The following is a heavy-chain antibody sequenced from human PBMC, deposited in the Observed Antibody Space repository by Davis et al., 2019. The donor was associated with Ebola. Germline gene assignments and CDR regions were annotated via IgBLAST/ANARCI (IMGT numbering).Heavy chain of an antibody. D-gene: IGHD6-19*01. CDR1: GFTFSSYT. CDR3: AKDLSRSSGWYWYFDL. J-gene: IGHJ2*01. Sequence: PGGSLRLSCAASGFTFSSYTMAWVRQAPGRGLECVSSISGTGATTYYADSLRGRFTISRDNSKNTLYLQMNSLRAEDTAVYYCAKDLSRSSGWYWYFDLWGRGTLVTVSS. V-gene: IGHV3-23*01. CDR2: ISGTGATT.